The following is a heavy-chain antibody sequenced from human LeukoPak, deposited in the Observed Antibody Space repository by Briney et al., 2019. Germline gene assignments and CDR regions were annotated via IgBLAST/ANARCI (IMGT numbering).Heavy chain of an antibody. CDR1: GYSFTSYW. CDR2: IYPGDSDT. J-gene: IGHJ4*02. Sequence: GESLKISCKGSGYSFTSYWIGWVRQMPGKGLEWMGIIYPGDSDTRYSPSFQGQVTISADKSISTAYLQWSSPKASDTAMYYCARPSWGDGYNSPFDYWGQGTLVTVSS. CDR3: ARPSWGDGYNSPFDY. D-gene: IGHD5-24*01. V-gene: IGHV5-51*01.